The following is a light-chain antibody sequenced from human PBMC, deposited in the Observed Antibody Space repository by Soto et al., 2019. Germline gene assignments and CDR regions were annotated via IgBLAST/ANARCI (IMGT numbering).Light chain of an antibody. CDR1: QSVASTY. CDR2: GAS. Sequence: EIVLTQSPGTLSLSPGERATLSCWASQSVASTYLGWYQQKPGQAPRLLIYGASSRATGIPDRFSGSGSGTDFTLTISRREPEDFALYYCQQYAGSPTFGQGTRLAIK. V-gene: IGKV3-20*01. J-gene: IGKJ5*01. CDR3: QQYAGSPT.